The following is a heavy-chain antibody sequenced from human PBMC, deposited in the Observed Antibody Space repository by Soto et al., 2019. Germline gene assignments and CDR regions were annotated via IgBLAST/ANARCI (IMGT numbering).Heavy chain of an antibody. CDR2: IIPIFGTA. CDR3: ARGRGSSSWYGYYGMDV. Sequence: QVQLVQSGAEVKKPGSSVKVSCKASGGTFSSYAISWVRQAPGQGLEWMGGIIPIFGTANYAQKFQGRVTITADESTSTAYMELSSLRSQDTAVYYCARGRGSSSWYGYYGMDVWGQGTTVTVSS. D-gene: IGHD6-13*01. V-gene: IGHV1-69*12. CDR1: GGTFSSYA. J-gene: IGHJ6*02.